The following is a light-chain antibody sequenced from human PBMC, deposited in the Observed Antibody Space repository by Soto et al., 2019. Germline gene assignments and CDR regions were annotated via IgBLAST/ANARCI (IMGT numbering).Light chain of an antibody. Sequence: EIVLTQSPATLSLSPGERATLSCRASQSVGGHLAWYQQKPGQAPRLLIYDASDTATGIPARFSGSGSETDITLTISSLEPDDFAVYYCQQRNNWPPSITFGQGTRLEIK. CDR2: DAS. J-gene: IGKJ5*01. CDR1: QSVGGH. CDR3: QQRNNWPPSIT. V-gene: IGKV3-11*01.